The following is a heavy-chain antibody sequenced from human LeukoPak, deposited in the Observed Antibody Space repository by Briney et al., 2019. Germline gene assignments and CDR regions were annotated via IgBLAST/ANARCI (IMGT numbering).Heavy chain of an antibody. CDR3: ARATDRWHSNY. J-gene: IGHJ4*02. V-gene: IGHV2-70*16. CDR1: GFSLSTYGMC. D-gene: IGHD1-26*01. Sequence: SGPVLVEPTQTLTLTCTFSGFSLSTYGMCVSWIRQPPGKALEWLARIDWDDDKFYSASLKTRLTISKDTSKNQVVLTMTNMDTVDTATYYCARATDRWHSNYWGQGTLVTVSS. CDR2: IDWDDDK.